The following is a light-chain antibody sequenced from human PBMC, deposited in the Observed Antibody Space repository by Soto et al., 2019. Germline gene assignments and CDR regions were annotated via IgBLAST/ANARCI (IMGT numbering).Light chain of an antibody. CDR3: QQSYRTPIT. V-gene: IGKV1-39*01. J-gene: IGKJ5*01. CDR2: AAS. Sequence: DIQLTQSPSPLSASVGDRVAITCLASQSISTYLNWYQQKPGKAPKVLIYAASNLQSGVPPRFSGSGSGTYFTLTISSLHPEDVGTYFCQQSYRTPITFGQGTRLESK. CDR1: QSISTY.